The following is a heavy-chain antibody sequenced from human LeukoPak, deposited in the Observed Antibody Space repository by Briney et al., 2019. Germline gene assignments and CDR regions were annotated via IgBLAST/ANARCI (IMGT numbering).Heavy chain of an antibody. D-gene: IGHD7-27*01. V-gene: IGHV4-34*01. CDR1: GGSFSGYY. J-gene: IGHJ4*02. Sequence: SETLSLTCAVYGGSFSGYYWSWIRQPPGEGLEWIGHFSYSGSTTYNPSLRSRVTISADTSKNQFSLRLSSVTAADTALYYCARDGEGDEGWDYWGQGTLVTVSS. CDR2: FSYSGST. CDR3: ARDGEGDEGWDY.